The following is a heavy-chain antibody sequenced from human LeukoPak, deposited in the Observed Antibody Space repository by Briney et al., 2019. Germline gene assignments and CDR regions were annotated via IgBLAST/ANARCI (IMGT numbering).Heavy chain of an antibody. CDR2: TSHDGSNK. CDR3: ARRPRRGYDYYYYYMDV. J-gene: IGHJ6*03. Sequence: GGSLRLSCAASGFTFRNYGMHWVRQAPGKGLEWVAVTSHDGSNKYYTDSVKGRFTISRDNSKDTLYLQMNSLRPEDTAVYYCARRPRRGYDYYYYYMDVWGKGTTVTISS. V-gene: IGHV3-30*03. D-gene: IGHD1-1*01. CDR1: GFTFRNYG.